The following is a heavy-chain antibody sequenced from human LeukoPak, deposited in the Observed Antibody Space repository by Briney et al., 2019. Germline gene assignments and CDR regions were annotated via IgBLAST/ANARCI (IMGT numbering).Heavy chain of an antibody. V-gene: IGHV3-23*01. D-gene: IGHD2-8*01. CDR1: GFTFSSYA. J-gene: IGHJ6*02. CDR2: ISGSGGST. CDR3: ALVYATGRLSYYYYYYGMDV. Sequence: GGSLRLSCAASGFTFSSYAMSWVRQAPGKGLEWVSAISGSGGSTYYADSVKGRFTISRDNSKNTLYLQMNSLRAEDTAVYYCALVYATGRLSYYYYYYGMDVWGQGTTVTVSS.